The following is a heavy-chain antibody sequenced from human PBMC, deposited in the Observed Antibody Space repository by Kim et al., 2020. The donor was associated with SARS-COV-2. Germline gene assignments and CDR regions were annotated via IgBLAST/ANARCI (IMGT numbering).Heavy chain of an antibody. J-gene: IGHJ6*04. Sequence: SVKVSCKASGGTFSSYAISWVRQAPGQGLEWMGGIIPIFGTANYAQKFQGRVTITADESTSTAYMELSSLRSEDTAVYYCAREGGCTNGVCYMGPPPYYYSGMDVWGAGTTVTVSS. V-gene: IGHV1-69*13. CDR3: AREGGCTNGVCYMGPPPYYYSGMDV. CDR2: IIPIFGTA. CDR1: GGTFSSYA. D-gene: IGHD2-8*01.